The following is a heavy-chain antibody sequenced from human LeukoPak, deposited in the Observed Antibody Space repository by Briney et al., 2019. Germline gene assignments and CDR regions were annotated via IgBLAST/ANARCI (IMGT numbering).Heavy chain of an antibody. D-gene: IGHD5-24*01. CDR2: IYYSGST. Sequence: SETLSLTCTVSGGSISSYYWSWIREPPGKGLEWIGYIYYSGSTNYNPSLKSRVTISVDTSKNQFSLTLSSVTAADTAVYYCARRRQRDLNNWFDPWGQGTLVTVSS. V-gene: IGHV4-59*08. CDR1: GGSISSYY. CDR3: ARRRQRDLNNWFDP. J-gene: IGHJ5*02.